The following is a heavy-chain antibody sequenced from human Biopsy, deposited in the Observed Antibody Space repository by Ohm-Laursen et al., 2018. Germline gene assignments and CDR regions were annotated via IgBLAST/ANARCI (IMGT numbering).Heavy chain of an antibody. CDR3: ARDLYDFCGGCPFDP. CDR2: INGSGGST. Sequence: LRLSCAAAGFTFSSHAMSWVRQAPGKGLECASVINGSGGSTYYADPVKGRFTISRDNSKNTLYLQMNSLRAEDTAMYYCARDLYDFCGGCPFDPWGQGTLATVSP. J-gene: IGHJ5*02. V-gene: IGHV3-23*01. D-gene: IGHD3-3*01. CDR1: GFTFSSHA.